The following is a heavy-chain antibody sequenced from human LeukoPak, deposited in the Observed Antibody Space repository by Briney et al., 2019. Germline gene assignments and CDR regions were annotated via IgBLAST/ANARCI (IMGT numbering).Heavy chain of an antibody. CDR2: ISYDGDNK. V-gene: IGHV3-30*03. CDR3: ARRTVTTIADY. D-gene: IGHD4-17*01. Sequence: PGGSLRLSCAASGFTFSSYGMHWVRQAPGKGLEWVALISYDGDNKFYADSAKGRFTISRDNSKNTLYLQMNGLRAEDTAVYYCARRTVTTIADYWGQGTLVTVSS. CDR1: GFTFSSYG. J-gene: IGHJ4*02.